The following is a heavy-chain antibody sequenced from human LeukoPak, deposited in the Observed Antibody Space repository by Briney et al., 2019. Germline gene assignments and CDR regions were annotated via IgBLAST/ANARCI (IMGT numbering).Heavy chain of an antibody. CDR2: IYWDDDK. Sequence: SGPALVKPTQTLTLTCTFSGFSLAPGGVGVGWIRQPPGKALEWLALIYWDDDKRYSPSLKSRLTIAKDTSKNQVVITITNMDPVDTATYYCAHSISGVGAFDMWGQGTAVTVPS. D-gene: IGHD2-8*01. J-gene: IGHJ3*02. CDR3: AHSISGVGAFDM. CDR1: GFSLAPGGVG. V-gene: IGHV2-5*02.